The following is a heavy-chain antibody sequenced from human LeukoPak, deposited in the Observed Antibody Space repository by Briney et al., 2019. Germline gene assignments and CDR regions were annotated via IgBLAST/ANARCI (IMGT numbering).Heavy chain of an antibody. CDR3: AREVAGFDY. CDR2: ISSSSSTI. Sequence: GGSLRLSCAASGFTFSSCSMNWVRQASGKGLEWVSYISSSSSTIYYADSVKGRFTISRDNAKNSLSLQMNSLRADDTAVYYCAREVAGFDYWGQGTLVTVSS. CDR1: GFTFSSCS. J-gene: IGHJ4*02. V-gene: IGHV3-48*01. D-gene: IGHD6-19*01.